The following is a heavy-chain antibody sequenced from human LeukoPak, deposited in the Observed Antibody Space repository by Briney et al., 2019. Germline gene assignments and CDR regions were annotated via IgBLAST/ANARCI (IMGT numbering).Heavy chain of an antibody. CDR1: GFTSSNYG. D-gene: IGHD5-12*01. J-gene: IGHJ4*02. CDR3: ASNSGYEKGY. CDR2: ITGSGGST. V-gene: IGHV3-23*01. Sequence: PGGSLRLSCAASGFTSSNYGLSWVRQAPGKGLEWVSGITGSGGSTYYADSVKGRFTISRDNSKDTLYLQMNSLRAEDTAVYYCASNSGYEKGYWGQGTLATVSS.